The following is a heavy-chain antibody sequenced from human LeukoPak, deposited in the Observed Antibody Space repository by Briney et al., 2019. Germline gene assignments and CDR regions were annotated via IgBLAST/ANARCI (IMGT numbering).Heavy chain of an antibody. Sequence: SQTLSLTCAISGDSVSSNSAAWNWIRQSPSRGLEWLGRTYYRSKWYNDYAVSVKSRITINPDTSKNQFSLQLNSVTPEDTAVYYCARDGEIVGAPAAHDAFDIWGQGTMVTVSS. CDR2: TYYRSKWYN. J-gene: IGHJ3*02. CDR3: ARDGEIVGAPAAHDAFDI. D-gene: IGHD1-26*01. V-gene: IGHV6-1*01. CDR1: GDSVSSNSAA.